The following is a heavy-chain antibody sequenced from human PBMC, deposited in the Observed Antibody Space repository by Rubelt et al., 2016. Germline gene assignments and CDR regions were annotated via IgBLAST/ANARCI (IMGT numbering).Heavy chain of an antibody. CDR2: ISSSSTAI. J-gene: IGHJ4*02. Sequence: AASGFTFSIYTMHWVRQAPGKGLEWVSYISSSSTAIYYADSVKGRFTISRDNAKNSLYLQMNSLRAEDTAVYYCASEGDSGSYYPRWGQGTLVTVSS. V-gene: IGHV3-21*05. D-gene: IGHD1-26*01. CDR1: GFTFSIYT. CDR3: ASEGDSGSYYPR.